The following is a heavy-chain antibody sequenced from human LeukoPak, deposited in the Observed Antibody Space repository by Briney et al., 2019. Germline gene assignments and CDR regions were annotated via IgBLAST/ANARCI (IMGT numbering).Heavy chain of an antibody. CDR1: GFTVSRNY. CDR2: ISGSGGSR. CDR3: AKDDCSGGSCWYFDY. V-gene: IGHV3-23*01. Sequence: PGGSLRLSCAASGFTVSRNYMSWVGHAPGKGLKGVSAISGSGGSRYYADSVKGRFTISRDNSKNTLYLQMNSLRAEDTAVYYCAKDDCSGGSCWYFDYWGQGTLVTVSS. D-gene: IGHD2-15*01. J-gene: IGHJ4*02.